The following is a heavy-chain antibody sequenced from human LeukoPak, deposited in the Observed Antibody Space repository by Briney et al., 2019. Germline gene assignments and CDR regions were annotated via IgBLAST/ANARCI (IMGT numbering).Heavy chain of an antibody. Sequence: GGSLRLSCAASGFTFSSYGIHWVRQAPGKGLEWVAFIQYDGSNKYYADSVKGRFTISRDNSKNTLYLQMNSLRAEDTAVYYCARDGGGVLGYWGQGTLVTVSS. V-gene: IGHV3-30*02. CDR2: IQYDGSNK. J-gene: IGHJ4*02. CDR3: ARDGGGVLGY. CDR1: GFTFSSYG. D-gene: IGHD2-8*02.